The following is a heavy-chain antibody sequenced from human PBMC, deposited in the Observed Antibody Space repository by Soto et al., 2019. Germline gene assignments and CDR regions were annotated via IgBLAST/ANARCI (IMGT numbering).Heavy chain of an antibody. Sequence: EVQLVESGGGLVQPGGSLRLSCAASGFTFSSYAMHWVRQAPGKGLEYVSAISSNGGSTYYANSVKGRFTISRDNSKNTLYLQMDSLRAEDMAVYYCARDRLVFRGGSGWYGDAFDIWGQGTMVTVSS. V-gene: IGHV3-64*01. D-gene: IGHD6-19*01. CDR3: ARDRLVFRGGSGWYGDAFDI. J-gene: IGHJ3*02. CDR1: GFTFSSYA. CDR2: ISSNGGST.